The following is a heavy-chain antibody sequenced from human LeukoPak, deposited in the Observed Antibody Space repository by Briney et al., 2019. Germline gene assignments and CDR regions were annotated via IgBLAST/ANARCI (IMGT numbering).Heavy chain of an antibody. CDR3: ASSPGGYYYDSSGSRPPRGDWYFDL. CDR1: GGSISSYY. J-gene: IGHJ2*01. D-gene: IGHD3-22*01. Sequence: SETLSLTCTVSGGSISSYYWSWIRQPPGKGLEWIGYIYYSGSTYYNPSLKSRVTISVDTSKNQFSLKLSSVTAADTAVYYCASSPGGYYYDSSGSRPPRGDWYFDLWGRGTLVTVSS. V-gene: IGHV4-59*01. CDR2: IYYSGST.